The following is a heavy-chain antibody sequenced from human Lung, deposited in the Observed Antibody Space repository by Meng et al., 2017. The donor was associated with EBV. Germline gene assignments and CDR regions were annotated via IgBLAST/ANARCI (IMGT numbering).Heavy chain of an antibody. CDR1: GYTFAGYF. CDR3: ARGIAVAESWGF. V-gene: IGHV1-2*06. D-gene: IGHD6-19*01. CDR2: INPNNGDT. J-gene: IGHJ4*02. Sequence: VQLVQSAVEVKKLGASVKVSCKASGYTFAGYFLHWLRQAPGQGPEWMGRINPNNGDTSYAQKFQDRVTMTWDTSITTTYMELSSLTSDDTAVYYCARGIAVAESWGFWGQGTLVTVSS.